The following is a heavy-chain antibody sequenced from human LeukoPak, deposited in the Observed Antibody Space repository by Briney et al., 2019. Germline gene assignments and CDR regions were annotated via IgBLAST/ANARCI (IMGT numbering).Heavy chain of an antibody. D-gene: IGHD2-15*01. CDR3: ARDHGGRNAFDI. J-gene: IGHJ3*02. CDR1: GFTFSSYW. V-gene: IGHV1-2*02. Sequence: PGGSLRLSCAASGFTFSSYWMHWVRQAPGQGLEWMGWINPNSGGTNYAQKFQGRVTMTTDTSISTAYMELSRLRSDDTALYYCARDHGGRNAFDIWGQGTMVTVSS. CDR2: INPNSGGT.